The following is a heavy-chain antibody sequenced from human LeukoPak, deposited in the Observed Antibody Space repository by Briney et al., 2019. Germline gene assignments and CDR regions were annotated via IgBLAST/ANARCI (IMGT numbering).Heavy chain of an antibody. CDR1: GFTFSSYE. D-gene: IGHD4-17*01. CDR3: ARRDGESRYYFDY. J-gene: IGHJ4*02. V-gene: IGHV3-48*03. CDR2: ITSGGGTI. Sequence: PGGSLRLSCAASGFTFSSYEMNWVRQAPGMGLVWVSHITSGGGTILYADPVKGRFTISRDNAKRSLYLQMNSLRAEDTAVYYCARRDGESRYYFDYWGQGTLVTVSS.